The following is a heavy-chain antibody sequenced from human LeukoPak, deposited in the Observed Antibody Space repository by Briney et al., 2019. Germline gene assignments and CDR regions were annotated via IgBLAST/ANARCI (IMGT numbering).Heavy chain of an antibody. CDR2: ISYDGSKK. V-gene: IGHV3-30*04. CDR1: GFTFSSYA. J-gene: IGHJ4*02. Sequence: GGSLRLSCAASGFTFSSYAMHWVRQAPGKGLEWVTIISYDGSKKYYADYVKGRFTISRDNSKNTLYLQMNSLRAEDTAVYYCARVRSPRYFDYWGQGTLVTVSS. CDR3: ARVRSPRYFDY.